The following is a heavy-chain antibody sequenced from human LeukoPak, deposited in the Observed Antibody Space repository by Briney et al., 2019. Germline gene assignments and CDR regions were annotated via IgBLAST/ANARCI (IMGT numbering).Heavy chain of an antibody. Sequence: GESLKISGKGSGYSFTSYWIGWGRQMPGKGLEWMGIIYPGDSDTRYSPSFQGQVTISADKSISTAYLQWGSLKASDSAMYYCARGHSRVNAFDIWGQGTLVTVSS. CDR2: IYPGDSDT. J-gene: IGHJ3*02. V-gene: IGHV5-51*01. CDR3: ARGHSRVNAFDI. CDR1: GYSFTSYW. D-gene: IGHD3-10*01.